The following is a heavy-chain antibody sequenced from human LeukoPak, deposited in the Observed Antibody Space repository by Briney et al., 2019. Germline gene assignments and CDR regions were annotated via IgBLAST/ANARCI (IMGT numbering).Heavy chain of an antibody. J-gene: IGHJ4*02. CDR1: GGSFRGYY. V-gene: IGHV4-34*01. Sequence: SETLSHTCAVHGGSFRGYYWSWIPAPPGKGLEWIGEINHSGGTNYNLSLQSRVTISVDTSQNQFSLKVSSVTAADTAVYNWARRPPVGGIDYWGQGTLVTVSS. D-gene: IGHD1-26*01. CDR2: INHSGGT. CDR3: ARRPPVGGIDY.